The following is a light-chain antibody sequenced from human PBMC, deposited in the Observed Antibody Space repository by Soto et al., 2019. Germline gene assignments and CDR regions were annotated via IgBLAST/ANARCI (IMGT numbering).Light chain of an antibody. Sequence: QSVLTQPASVSGSPGQSITISCTGTSSDVGGYNYVSWYQQHPGKAPKLMIYDVSNRPSGVSNRFSGSKSGNTASLTISGLQAEDEADYYCCSYANSNTFFGTGTKVTVL. V-gene: IGLV2-14*01. J-gene: IGLJ1*01. CDR3: CSYANSNTF. CDR1: SSDVGGYNY. CDR2: DVS.